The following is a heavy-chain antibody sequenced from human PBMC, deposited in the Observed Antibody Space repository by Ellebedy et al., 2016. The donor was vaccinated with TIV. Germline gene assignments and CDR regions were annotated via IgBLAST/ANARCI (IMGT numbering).Heavy chain of an antibody. Sequence: MPGGSLRLSCTVSGGSLSSGDYYWNWIRQPPGKGLEWIAYVHYRGYTNYNPSLESRVAISLDTSKNQVSLKLNSVTAADTAVYYCAREGIDGYNYFDYWGQGTLVTVSS. J-gene: IGHJ4*02. CDR2: VHYRGYT. V-gene: IGHV4-61*08. D-gene: IGHD5-24*01. CDR1: GGSLSSGDYY. CDR3: AREGIDGYNYFDY.